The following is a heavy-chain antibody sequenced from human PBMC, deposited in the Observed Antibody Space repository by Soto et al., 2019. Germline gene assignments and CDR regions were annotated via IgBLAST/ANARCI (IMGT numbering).Heavy chain of an antibody. V-gene: IGHV3-72*01. J-gene: IGHJ4*02. CDR2: IRKKNNGYTT. Sequence: GGSLRLSCAASGFSFSEHYMDWARQAPGKGLEWVGRIRKKNNGYTTESAATEKGRLNISRDDSKKTIKLQKKSLRIEDTAIYHCVKVGENYDLEYWGQGT. CDR3: VKVGENYDLEY. D-gene: IGHD1-7*01. CDR1: GFSFSEHY.